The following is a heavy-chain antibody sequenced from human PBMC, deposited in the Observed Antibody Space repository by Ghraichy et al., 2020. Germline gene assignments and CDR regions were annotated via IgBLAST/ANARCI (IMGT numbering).Heavy chain of an antibody. CDR2: MYTTGSA. J-gene: IGHJ3*02. CDR1: GGYISSYY. V-gene: IGHV4-4*09. D-gene: IGHD3-10*01. Sequence: SETLSLTCTVSGGYISSYYWNWIRQPTGKGQERIGSMYTTGSANYNPSLQSRVTISVDTSKNQFSLKLSSVTAADTAVYYCVRGYYGSGSYSPPWSAFAIWGQGTMVTVSS. CDR3: VRGYYGSGSYSPPWSAFAI.